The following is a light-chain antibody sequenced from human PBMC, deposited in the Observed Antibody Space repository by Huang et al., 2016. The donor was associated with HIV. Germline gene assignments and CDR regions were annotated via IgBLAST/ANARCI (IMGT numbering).Light chain of an antibody. CDR1: QSVSTN. Sequence: EVLLTQSPATLSVSPGERATLSCRASQSVSTNLDWYQQKPGQAPRLLIYGASTRATGVPASFSGSGSGTEFTLTISSLQSEDSAVYYCQQYNSWPPLFTFGPGTKVDIK. V-gene: IGKV3-15*01. J-gene: IGKJ3*01. CDR3: QQYNSWPPLFT. CDR2: GAS.